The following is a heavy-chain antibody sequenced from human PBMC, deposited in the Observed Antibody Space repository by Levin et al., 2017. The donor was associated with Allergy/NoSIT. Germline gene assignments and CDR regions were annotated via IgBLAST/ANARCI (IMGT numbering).Heavy chain of an antibody. V-gene: IGHV3-11*01. CDR1: GISFSDYY. CDR2: ISGGGSTK. Sequence: LSLTCAASGISFSDYYMIWIRQAPGKGLEWVSYISGGGSTKYYADSVKGRFTISRDNAKNSLYLQMSSLRAEDTAVYYCARVGRTPNSGSYLGFDYWGQGTLVTVSS. J-gene: IGHJ4*02. CDR3: ARVGRTPNSGSYLGFDY. D-gene: IGHD1-26*01.